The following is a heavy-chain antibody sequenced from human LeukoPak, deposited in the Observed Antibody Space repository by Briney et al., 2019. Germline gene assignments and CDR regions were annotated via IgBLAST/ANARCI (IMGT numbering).Heavy chain of an antibody. CDR3: AGSTVTRLAEYFQH. J-gene: IGHJ1*01. CDR1: GCTFSSYA. CDR2: IIAIIGTA. Sequence: ASVKVSCKASGCTFSSYAISWVRQAPGQGLEWMGGIIAIIGTANYAQKFQGRVTITADESTSTGYMELSTLRSEDTAVYYCAGSTVTRLAEYFQHWGQGTLVTVSS. D-gene: IGHD4-17*01. V-gene: IGHV1-69*13.